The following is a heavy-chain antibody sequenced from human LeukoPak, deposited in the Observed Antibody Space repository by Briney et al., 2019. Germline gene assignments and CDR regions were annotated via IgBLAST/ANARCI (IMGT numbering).Heavy chain of an antibody. Sequence: QPGGSLRLSCAASGFTFSSYSMNWVRQAPGKGLEWVSYISSTGSVIYYADSVRGRFTISRDNAKNSLHLQMNSLRAEDTAVYYCARELSLSHWGQGTLVTVSS. CDR2: ISSTGSVI. CDR1: GFTFSSYS. CDR3: ARELSLSH. J-gene: IGHJ4*02. V-gene: IGHV3-48*01. D-gene: IGHD2/OR15-2a*01.